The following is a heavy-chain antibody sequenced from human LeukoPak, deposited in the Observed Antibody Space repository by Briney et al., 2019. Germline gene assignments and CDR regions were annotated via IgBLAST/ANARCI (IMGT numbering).Heavy chain of an antibody. Sequence: SESLSLTCAVYGGSFSGYYWSWIRQPPGKGLEWIGEINHSGSTNYNPSLKSRVTISVDTSKNQFSLKLSSVTAADTAVYYCASLYGSGTNWFDPWGQGTLVTVSS. V-gene: IGHV4-34*01. D-gene: IGHD3-10*01. J-gene: IGHJ5*02. CDR1: GGSFSGYY. CDR3: ASLYGSGTNWFDP. CDR2: INHSGST.